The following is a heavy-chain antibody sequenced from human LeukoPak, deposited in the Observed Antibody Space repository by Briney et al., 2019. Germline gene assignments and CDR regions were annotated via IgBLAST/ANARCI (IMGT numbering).Heavy chain of an antibody. Sequence: PGGSLRLSCAASGFTFSSFGMHWVRQAPGKGLEWVSFLRFDATSYYYAESVKGRFTISRDNSKNTLYLQMNSLRAEDTAVYFCAKIDTFNYDTSGRLWLDSWGQGTLVTVSS. CDR3: AKIDTFNYDTSGRLWLDS. J-gene: IGHJ5*01. V-gene: IGHV3-30*02. D-gene: IGHD3-22*01. CDR2: LRFDATSY. CDR1: GFTFSSFG.